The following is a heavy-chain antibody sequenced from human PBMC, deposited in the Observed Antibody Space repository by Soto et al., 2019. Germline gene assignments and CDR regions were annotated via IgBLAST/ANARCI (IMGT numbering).Heavy chain of an antibody. D-gene: IGHD6-6*01. CDR2: INHSGST. Sequence: QVQLQQWGAGLLKPSETLSLTCAVYGGSFCGYYWSWIRQPPGKGLEWIGEINHSGSTNYNPSLKSRFTISVDTSKNQFSLKLSSVTAAHTAVYYCARGRLVGGFDPWGQGTLVTVSS. CDR3: ARGRLVGGFDP. J-gene: IGHJ5*02. V-gene: IGHV4-34*01. CDR1: GGSFCGYY.